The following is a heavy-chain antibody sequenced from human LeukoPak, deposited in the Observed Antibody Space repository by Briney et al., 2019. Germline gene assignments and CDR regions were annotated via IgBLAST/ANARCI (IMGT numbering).Heavy chain of an antibody. CDR3: ARDLTATGVSDY. V-gene: IGHV3-11*04. Sequence: GGSLRLSCAASGFTFSDYYMSWIRQAPGKGLEWVSYITNSASTIYYADSVKGRFTISRDNAKNSLYLQMNSLRAEDTAVYYCARDLTATGVSDYWGQGTLVTVSP. J-gene: IGHJ4*02. CDR1: GFTFSDYY. D-gene: IGHD6-25*01. CDR2: ITNSASTI.